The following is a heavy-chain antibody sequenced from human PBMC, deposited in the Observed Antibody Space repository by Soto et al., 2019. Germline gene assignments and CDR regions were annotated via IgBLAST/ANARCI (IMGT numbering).Heavy chain of an antibody. J-gene: IGHJ4*02. CDR2: ISSSGAYL. V-gene: IGHV3-21*01. D-gene: IGHD5-18*01. CDR3: ARDGGGYSYGYSAY. Sequence: PGGSLRLSCAASGFTFSSYTINWVRQAPGRGLEWVSSISSSGAYLYYADSVTGRFTISRDNAKNSLYLQMNRLRAEDTAVYYCARDGGGYSYGYSAYWGQGTLVTVSS. CDR1: GFTFSSYT.